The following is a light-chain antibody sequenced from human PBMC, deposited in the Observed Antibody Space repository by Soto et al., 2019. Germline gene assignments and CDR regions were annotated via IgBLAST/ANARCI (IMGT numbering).Light chain of an antibody. CDR2: GAS. CDR3: QQYGTSPRT. J-gene: IGKJ2*01. CDR1: QSVSNSY. Sequence: EIVLTQSRATLSLSPGERASLSCRASQSVSNSYLAWYQQKPGQAPRLLIFGASNRATGIPDRFSGSGSGTDFTLTISRLEPEDFAVYYCQQYGTSPRTFGQGTKLEIK. V-gene: IGKV3-20*01.